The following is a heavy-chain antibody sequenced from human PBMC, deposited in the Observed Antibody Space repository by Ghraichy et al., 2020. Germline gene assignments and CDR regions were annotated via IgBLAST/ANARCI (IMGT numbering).Heavy chain of an antibody. D-gene: IGHD5-24*01. CDR2: INHSGST. J-gene: IGHJ4*02. CDR3: ARGQVGYNPFDY. CDR1: GGSFSGYY. Sequence: SETLSLTCAVYGGSFSGYYWSWIRQPPGKGLEWIGEINHSGSTNYNPSLKSRVTISVDTSKNQFSLKLSSVTAADTAVYYCARGQVGYNPFDYWGQGTLVTVSS. V-gene: IGHV4-34*01.